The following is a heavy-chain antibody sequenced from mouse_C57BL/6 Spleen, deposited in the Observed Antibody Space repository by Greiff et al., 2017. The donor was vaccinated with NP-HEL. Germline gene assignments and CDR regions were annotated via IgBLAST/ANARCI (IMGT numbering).Heavy chain of an antibody. Sequence: QVQLQQSGPELVKPGASVKISCKASGYAFSSSWMNWVKQRPGKGLEWIGRIYPGDGDTNYNGKFKGKATLTADKSSSTAYMQLSSLTSEDSAVYFCAGRWGSYYAMDYWGHGTSVTVSS. CDR3: AGRWGSYYAMDY. CDR2: IYPGDGDT. D-gene: IGHD1-1*02. CDR1: GYAFSSSW. V-gene: IGHV1-82*01. J-gene: IGHJ4*01.